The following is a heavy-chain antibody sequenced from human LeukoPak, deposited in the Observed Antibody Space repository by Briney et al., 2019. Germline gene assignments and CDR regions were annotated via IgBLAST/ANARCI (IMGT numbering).Heavy chain of an antibody. V-gene: IGHV1-18*03. Sequence: GASVKVSCKASGYTFTSYGISWVRQAPGQGLEWMGWISAYNGNTNYAQKLQGRVTMTTDTSTSTAYMELRSLRSDDMAVYYCARDYDSSGYYYPTFDYWGQGTLVTVSS. D-gene: IGHD3-22*01. CDR3: ARDYDSSGYYYPTFDY. CDR1: GYTFTSYG. CDR2: ISAYNGNT. J-gene: IGHJ4*02.